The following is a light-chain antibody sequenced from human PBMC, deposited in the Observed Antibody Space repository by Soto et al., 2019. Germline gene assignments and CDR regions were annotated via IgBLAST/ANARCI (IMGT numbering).Light chain of an antibody. CDR1: SGDGGAYDY. J-gene: IGLJ1*01. V-gene: IGLV2-11*01. CDR3: LSYAGTNARLRV. CDR2: DVN. Sequence: QSALTQPRSVSGSPGQSVTISCTGTSGDGGAYDYVSWYQQHPGKAPKVLVYDVNKRPSGVPDRFSGSRSGNTASLTISGLQADDEGDYHCLSYAGTNARLRVVGTGTKVTAL.